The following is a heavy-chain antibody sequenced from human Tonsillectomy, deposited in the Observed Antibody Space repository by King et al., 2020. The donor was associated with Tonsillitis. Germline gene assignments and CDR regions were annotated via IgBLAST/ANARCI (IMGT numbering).Heavy chain of an antibody. V-gene: IGHV3-23*04. CDR1: GFTFSNYA. J-gene: IGHJ5*02. CDR3: AKGGEAVAVWFDP. CDR2: ISGRGSNT. D-gene: IGHD6-19*01. Sequence: LVESGGGLVQPGGSLRLSCAASGFTFSNYAMSWGRQAPGKGLEGGSTISGRGSNTYYADSVKGRFTISRDNSKNTQYQQMNSLRAEDTAVYYCAKGGEAVAVWFDPWGQGTLVTVSS.